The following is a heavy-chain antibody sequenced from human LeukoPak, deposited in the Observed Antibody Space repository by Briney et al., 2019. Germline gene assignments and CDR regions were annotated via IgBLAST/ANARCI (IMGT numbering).Heavy chain of an antibody. J-gene: IGHJ4*02. Sequence: SETLSLTCTASGGSISSYYWSWIRQPPGKGLEWIGYIYYSGSTNYNPSLKSRVTISVDTSKNQFSLKLSSVTAADTAVYYCARDRSAAPADYWGQGTLVTVSS. CDR3: ARDRSAAPADY. V-gene: IGHV4-59*01. D-gene: IGHD6-13*01. CDR1: GGSISSYY. CDR2: IYYSGST.